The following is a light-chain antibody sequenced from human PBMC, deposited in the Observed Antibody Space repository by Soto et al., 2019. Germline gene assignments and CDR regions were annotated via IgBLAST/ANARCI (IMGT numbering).Light chain of an antibody. CDR1: QSVSSY. J-gene: IGKJ4*01. Sequence: EIGLTQSPATLSLSPGERATRSCRAIQSVSSYFTWYQHKPGQAPRLLIYDASNRATGIPARVSGSGAGTDFTITISSLEPEDFAVYYCQQRSKWSPLTFGGGTKVEIK. CDR2: DAS. V-gene: IGKV3-11*01. CDR3: QQRSKWSPLT.